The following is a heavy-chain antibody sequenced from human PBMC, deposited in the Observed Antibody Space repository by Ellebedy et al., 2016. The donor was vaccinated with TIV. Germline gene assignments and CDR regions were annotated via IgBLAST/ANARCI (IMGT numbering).Heavy chain of an antibody. V-gene: IGHV4-59*08. D-gene: IGHD3-10*01. CDR1: GNSVTHYF. CDR3: ARHADNAWFALDY. Sequence: GSLRLSCTVSGNSVTHYFWSWVRQPPGKALEWIAYMSTGGTISYNPSLNSRVSISIDTSKNQVSLRLRSVSAADTAIYYCARHADNAWFALDYWGQGTLVSVSP. J-gene: IGHJ4*02. CDR2: MSTGGTI.